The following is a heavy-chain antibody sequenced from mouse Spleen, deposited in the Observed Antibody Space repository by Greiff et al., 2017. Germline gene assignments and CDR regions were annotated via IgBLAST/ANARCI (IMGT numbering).Heavy chain of an antibody. CDR1: GYTFTDYY. CDR2: INPYNGGT. J-gene: IGHJ2*01. Sequence: VQLKQSGPVLVKPGASVKMSCQASGYTFTDYYMNWVKQSHGKSLEWIGVINPYNGGTTYNQNFKGKATLTLDKSSSTAYMELNSLTSEDSAVYYCARGTGRGFFDYWGQGTTLTVSS. CDR3: ARGTGRGFFDY. V-gene: IGHV1-19*01. D-gene: IGHD4-1*01.